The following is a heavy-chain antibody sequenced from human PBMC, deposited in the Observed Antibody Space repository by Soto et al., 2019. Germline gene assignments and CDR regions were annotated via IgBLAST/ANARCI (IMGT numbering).Heavy chain of an antibody. CDR1: GFTFSSYA. V-gene: IGHV3-23*01. CDR2: ITDSGGST. J-gene: IGHJ4*02. D-gene: IGHD2-2*01. CDR3: AKGSASSRTYFFDD. Sequence: GGSLRLSCAASGFTFSSYAMSWVRQAPGKGLEWVSAITDSGGSTYHADSVKGRFTISRDNAKNTLYLQMSSLRAEDTAVYYCAKGSASSRTYFFDDWGQGTLVTVSS.